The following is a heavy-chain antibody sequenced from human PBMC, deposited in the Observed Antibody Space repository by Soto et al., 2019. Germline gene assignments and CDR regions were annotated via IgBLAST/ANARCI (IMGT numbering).Heavy chain of an antibody. V-gene: IGHV1-18*01. Sequence: QVQMVQSGPEVKKPGASVKVSCKTSGYTFTSYGVAWVRQAPGQGLEWMGWISTSKGDTTYAQKFQGRVTMTTDTTTSTAYMELRSLRSYDTAVYYCATPSPAFYFWGQGTLVTVSS. CDR3: ATPSPAFYF. CDR2: ISTSKGDT. CDR1: GYTFTSYG. J-gene: IGHJ4*02.